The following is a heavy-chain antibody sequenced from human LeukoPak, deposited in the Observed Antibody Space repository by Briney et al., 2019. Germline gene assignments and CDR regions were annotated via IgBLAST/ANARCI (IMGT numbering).Heavy chain of an antibody. D-gene: IGHD3-9*01. CDR2: ISGSAIST. Sequence: GGSLRLSCAASGFTFSRFAMNWVRQAPGKGLEWVSSISGSAISTYYADSVKGRFTISRDNSKNTLFLQMSSLRAEDTALYYCAKGDNDILTGYYNSFDYWGQGTLVTVSS. CDR1: GFTFSRFA. V-gene: IGHV3-23*01. CDR3: AKGDNDILTGYYNSFDY. J-gene: IGHJ4*02.